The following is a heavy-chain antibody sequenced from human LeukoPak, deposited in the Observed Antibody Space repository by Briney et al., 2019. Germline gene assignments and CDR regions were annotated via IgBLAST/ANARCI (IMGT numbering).Heavy chain of an antibody. D-gene: IGHD6-19*01. Sequence: ASVKVSCKASGYTFTGYYLPWVRLAPGQGLEWMGWINPNIGDTYYAQNFQGRVTMTRDASISTAYMELRSLTSDDTAVYYCARGTPVAATGPLMNYWGQGTLVTVSS. J-gene: IGHJ4*02. CDR3: ARGTPVAATGPLMNY. V-gene: IGHV1-2*02. CDR2: INPNIGDT. CDR1: GYTFTGYY.